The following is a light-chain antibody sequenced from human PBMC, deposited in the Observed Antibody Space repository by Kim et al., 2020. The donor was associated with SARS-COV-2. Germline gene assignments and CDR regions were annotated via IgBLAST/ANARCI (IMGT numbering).Light chain of an antibody. CDR2: DAS. Sequence: ETVLTQSPGTLSLSPGERATLSCRASQSVSNNKLAWYQQKPGQAPRLLIYDASNRATGIPARFSGSGSGTDFTLTIGSLEPEDFAVYYCQQRGNWPLTFGGGTKVDIK. V-gene: IGKV3D-20*02. J-gene: IGKJ4*01. CDR1: QSVSNNK. CDR3: QQRGNWPLT.